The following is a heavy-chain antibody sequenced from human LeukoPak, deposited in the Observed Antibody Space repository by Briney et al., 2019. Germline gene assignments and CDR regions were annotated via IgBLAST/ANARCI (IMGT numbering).Heavy chain of an antibody. D-gene: IGHD3-22*01. V-gene: IGHV3-30*18. CDR3: AKEHYYETSALPGEY. CDR2: ISHDGSNK. Sequence: GGSLRLSCAASGFTFSSYGMHWVRQAPGEGLEWVAVISHDGSNKYYADSVKGRFTISRDNSKNTLYLQMSSLRADDTAVYYCAKEHYYETSALPGEYWGQGTLVTVSP. CDR1: GFTFSSYG. J-gene: IGHJ4*02.